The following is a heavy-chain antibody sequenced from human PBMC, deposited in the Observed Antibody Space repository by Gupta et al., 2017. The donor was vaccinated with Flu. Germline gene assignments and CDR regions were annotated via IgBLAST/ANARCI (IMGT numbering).Heavy chain of an antibody. CDR3: VSAIVNTAMVFDN. CDR2: IYSGGTT. CDR1: GFTVSSNY. D-gene: IGHD5-18*01. J-gene: IGHJ4*02. V-gene: IGHV3-53*01. Sequence: EVQLVESGGGLIQPVGSLRLSCAASGFTVSSNYMSWVRQAPGKGLEWVSIIYSGGTTYYADSVKGRFTISRDNSKNTLSLQMNSLRAEDTAVYYCVSAIVNTAMVFDNWGQGTLVTVSS.